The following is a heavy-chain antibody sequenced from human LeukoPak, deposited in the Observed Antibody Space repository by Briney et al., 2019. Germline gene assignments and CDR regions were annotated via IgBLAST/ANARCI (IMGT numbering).Heavy chain of an antibody. D-gene: IGHD3/OR15-3a*01. Sequence: GGSLRLSCAASGFTFSDYYMNWIRQAPGKGLEWVSYISNSGSKIFYADSVKGRFAISRDNAKNSLYLQMNSLRAEDTAVYYCARDLDYYATDYWGQGTLVTVSS. CDR1: GFTFSDYY. CDR3: ARDLDYYATDY. CDR2: ISNSGSKI. J-gene: IGHJ4*02. V-gene: IGHV3-11*01.